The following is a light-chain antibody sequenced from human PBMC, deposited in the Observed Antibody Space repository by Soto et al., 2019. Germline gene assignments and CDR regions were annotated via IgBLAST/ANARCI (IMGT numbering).Light chain of an antibody. CDR1: QGINKD. CDR3: QQYNTFPIT. Sequence: DIQLTQSPSSLSASVGDRITITCRASQGINKDLAWVQQKPGKAPKSLIYAASSLQSGVPSRFSGSGFGTEFTLTISTLQPEDFATYYCQQYNTFPITFGQGTRLEIK. CDR2: AAS. V-gene: IGKV1-16*01. J-gene: IGKJ5*01.